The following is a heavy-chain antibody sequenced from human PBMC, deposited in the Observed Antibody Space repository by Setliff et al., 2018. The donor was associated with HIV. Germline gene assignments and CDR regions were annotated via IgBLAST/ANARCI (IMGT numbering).Heavy chain of an antibody. CDR1: GYTFTGYY. CDR3: ARGMDYYDTSGYYQYYFDY. V-gene: IGHV1-2*02. D-gene: IGHD3-22*01. CDR2: ISAYNGGT. J-gene: IGHJ4*02. Sequence: ASVKVSCKASGYTFTGYYMHWVRQAPGQGLEWMGWISAYNGGTNYAQKFQGRVTMTRDTSISTAYMELSRLRSDDTAVYYCARGMDYYDTSGYYQYYFDYWGQGTLVTVSS.